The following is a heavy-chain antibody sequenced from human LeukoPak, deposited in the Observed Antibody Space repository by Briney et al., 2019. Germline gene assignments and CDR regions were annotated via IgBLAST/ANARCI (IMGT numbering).Heavy chain of an antibody. V-gene: IGHV3-11*05. J-gene: IGHJ4*02. CDR1: GFTFSGFY. D-gene: IGHD6-19*01. CDR3: ARDRGAVAATWFDY. Sequence: GGSLRLSCAASGFTFSGFYMSWIRHAPGKGLELVSCIGSSSSYTNYADSVKGRFTISRDNAKNSLYLQMDGLRAEDTAVYYCARDRGAVAATWFDYWGQGTLVTVSS. CDR2: IGSSSSYT.